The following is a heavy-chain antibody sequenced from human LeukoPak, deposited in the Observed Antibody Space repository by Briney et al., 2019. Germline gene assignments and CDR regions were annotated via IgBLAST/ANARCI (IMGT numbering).Heavy chain of an antibody. D-gene: IGHD3-10*01. J-gene: IGHJ4*02. V-gene: IGHV1-8*01. CDR3: ARARENSYGSGTYRPYYFNC. Sequence: ASVKVSCKASGYTFNNYDANWVRQASGQGLEWMGWVNPKSGNTGYVQSFQGRVTMTRNTSISTAYMELSSLGSEDTAVYYCARARENSYGSGTYRPYYFNCWGQGTLVTVSS. CDR2: VNPKSGNT. CDR1: GYTFNNYD.